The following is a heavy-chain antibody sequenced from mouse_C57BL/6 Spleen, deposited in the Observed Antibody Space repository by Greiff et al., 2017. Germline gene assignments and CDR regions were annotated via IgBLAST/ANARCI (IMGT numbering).Heavy chain of an antibody. CDR2: IYPGSGST. CDR3: ARAATVVVGYYAMDY. CDR1: GYTFTSYW. D-gene: IGHD1-1*01. Sequence: VQLQQPGAELVKPGASVKMSCKASGYTFTSYWITWVKQRPGQGLEWIGDIYPGSGSTNYNEKFKSKATLTVDTSSSTAYMQLSSLTSEDSAVYYCARAATVVVGYYAMDYWGQGTSVTVSS. V-gene: IGHV1-55*01. J-gene: IGHJ4*01.